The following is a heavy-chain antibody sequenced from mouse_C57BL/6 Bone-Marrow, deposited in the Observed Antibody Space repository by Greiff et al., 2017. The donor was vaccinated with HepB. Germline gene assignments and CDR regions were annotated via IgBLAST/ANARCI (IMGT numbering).Heavy chain of an antibody. CDR1: GYTFTDYE. D-gene: IGHD3-2*02. V-gene: IGHV1-15*01. CDR3: TRTGTAQATWGFYYAMDY. Sequence: VQLVESGAELVRPGASVTLSCKASGYTFTDYEMHWVKQTPVHGLEWIGAIDPETGGTAYNQKFKGKAILTADKSSSTAYMELRSLTSEDSAVYYCTRTGTAQATWGFYYAMDYWGQGTSVTVSS. J-gene: IGHJ4*01. CDR2: IDPETGGT.